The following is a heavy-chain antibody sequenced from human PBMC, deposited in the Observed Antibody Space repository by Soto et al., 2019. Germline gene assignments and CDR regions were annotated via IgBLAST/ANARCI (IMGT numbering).Heavy chain of an antibody. CDR2: INPYSGGT. J-gene: IGHJ4*02. Sequence: QEQLVQSGAEVKRLGASVKVSCKASGYTFTGYYIHWVRQAPGQGLEWMGWINPYSGGTNYAQKFQGRVTLTRDTSTSTAYMDLSSLRSDDAAVYYCARGSVAPAAMVVSYFDYCGQGTLVTVSS. V-gene: IGHV1-2*02. D-gene: IGHD2-2*01. CDR3: ARGSVAPAAMVVSYFDY. CDR1: GYTFTGYY.